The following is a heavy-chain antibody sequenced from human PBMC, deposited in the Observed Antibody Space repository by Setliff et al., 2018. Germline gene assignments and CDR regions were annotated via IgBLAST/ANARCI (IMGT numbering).Heavy chain of an antibody. CDR2: IKEDGSEK. J-gene: IGHJ4*02. CDR3: ARVTIAVAGYFDF. D-gene: IGHD6-19*01. V-gene: IGHV3-7*03. Sequence: GGSLRLSCAASRFTFSNYWMSWVRQAPGKGLEWVANIKEDGSEKYYVDSVKGRFTISRDNAKNSLDLQMDSLRAEDTAVYYCARVTIAVAGYFDFWGQGTLVTVSS. CDR1: RFTFSNYW.